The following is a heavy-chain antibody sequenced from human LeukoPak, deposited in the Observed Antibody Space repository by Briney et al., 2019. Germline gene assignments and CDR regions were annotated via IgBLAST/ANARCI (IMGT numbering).Heavy chain of an antibody. Sequence: PGGSLRLSCAASRFTFSSYAMNWVRQAPGKGLEWVSATSGSGGSIYYTDSVKGRFTISRDNSKNTLFLQMNSLRAEDTAVYYCAKVWGSYSTGYFDYWGQGTLVTVSS. J-gene: IGHJ4*02. CDR2: TSGSGGSI. V-gene: IGHV3-23*01. D-gene: IGHD1-26*01. CDR1: RFTFSSYA. CDR3: AKVWGSYSTGYFDY.